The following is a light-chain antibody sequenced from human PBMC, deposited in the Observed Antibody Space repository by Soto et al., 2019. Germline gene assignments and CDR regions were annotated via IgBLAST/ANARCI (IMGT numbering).Light chain of an antibody. CDR1: QSVSSN. CDR3: QQDNNWPPVT. V-gene: IGKV3-15*01. Sequence: EIVMTQAPATLSVSPGERATISCRASQSVSSNLAWYQQKPGQAPRLLIYGASTRATGIPARFSGSGSGTEFTLTISSLPSEDFAVYYCQQDNNWPPVTFGPGTKVYIK. J-gene: IGKJ3*01. CDR2: GAS.